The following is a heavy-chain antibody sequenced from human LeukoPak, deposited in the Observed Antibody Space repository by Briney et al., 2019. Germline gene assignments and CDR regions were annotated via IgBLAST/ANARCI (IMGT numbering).Heavy chain of an antibody. CDR3: ARDTPLITMIVVVQDPGYFDY. CDR1: GGSISSYY. CDR2: IYYSGST. D-gene: IGHD3-22*01. J-gene: IGHJ4*02. V-gene: IGHV4-59*01. Sequence: PSETLSLTCTVSGGSISSYYWSWIRQPPGKGLEWIGYIYYSGSTNYNPSLKSRVTISVDTSKNQFSLKLSSVTAADTAVYYCARDTPLITMIVVVQDPGYFDYWGQGTLVTVSS.